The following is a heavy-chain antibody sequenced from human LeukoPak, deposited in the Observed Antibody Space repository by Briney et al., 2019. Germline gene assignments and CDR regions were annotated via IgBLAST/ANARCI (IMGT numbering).Heavy chain of an antibody. V-gene: IGHV1-18*01. CDR2: LSTYNGNT. CDR3: ARGGARGVTIDY. Sequence: ASVKVSCKASGYTFSNYGISWVRQAPGQGLEWMGRLSTYNGNTNYAQKLQGRVTMTTDTSTSTVYMELRSLRAADTAVYYCARGGARGVTIDYWGRGTLVTVSS. J-gene: IGHJ4*02. CDR1: GYTFSNYG. D-gene: IGHD3-10*01.